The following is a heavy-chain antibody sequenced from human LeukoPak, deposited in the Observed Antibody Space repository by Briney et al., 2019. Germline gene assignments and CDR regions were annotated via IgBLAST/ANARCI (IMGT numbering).Heavy chain of an antibody. CDR1: GFTFSSYE. J-gene: IGHJ6*03. CDR3: AKDGVVGATDYYYYYMDV. V-gene: IGHV3-30*02. Sequence: GGSLRLSCAASGFTFSSYEMNWVRQAPGKGLEWVAFIRYDGSNKYYADSVKGRFTISRDNSKNTLYLQMNSLRAEDTAVYYCAKDGVVGATDYYYYYMDVWGKGTTVTISS. CDR2: IRYDGSNK. D-gene: IGHD1-26*01.